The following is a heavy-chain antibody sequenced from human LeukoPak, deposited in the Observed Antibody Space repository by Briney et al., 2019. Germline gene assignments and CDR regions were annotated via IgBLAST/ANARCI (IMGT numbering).Heavy chain of an antibody. D-gene: IGHD3-10*01. J-gene: IGHJ5*02. CDR1: GYTFTRHY. CDR3: ASAVLRGAINWFDP. CDR2: INPNSGGP. V-gene: IGHV1-2*02. Sequence: ASVTVSCQASGYTFTRHYMHSVRHAPGQGLDCIPSINPNSGGPNYAQKFQGRVTMTRDTSISTAYMELSRLRSDDTAVYYCASAVLRGAINWFDPWRQGTLVTVSS.